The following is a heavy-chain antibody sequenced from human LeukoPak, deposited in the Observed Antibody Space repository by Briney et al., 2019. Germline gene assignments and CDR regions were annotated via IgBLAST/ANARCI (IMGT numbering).Heavy chain of an antibody. V-gene: IGHV1-24*01. Sequence: ASVKVSCKVSGYTLTELSMHWVRQAPGKGLEWMGSVDPEDGETIYAQKFQGRVTMTEDTSTDTVYMELSSLRSEDTAMYYCATDPNYYGSGSLDYWGQGTLVTVSS. J-gene: IGHJ4*02. D-gene: IGHD3-10*01. CDR2: VDPEDGET. CDR3: ATDPNYYGSGSLDY. CDR1: GYTLTELS.